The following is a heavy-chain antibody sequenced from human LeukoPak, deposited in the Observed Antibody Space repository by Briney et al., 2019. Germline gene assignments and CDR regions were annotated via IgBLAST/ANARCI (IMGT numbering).Heavy chain of an antibody. CDR3: AKDKRSRNIPTSAGFDY. CDR2: ISWNSGSI. D-gene: IGHD6-13*01. J-gene: IGHJ4*02. V-gene: IGHV3-9*01. CDR1: GFIFEEYA. Sequence: GGSLRLSCAASGFIFEEYAMHWVRQVPGKGLEWVSGISWNSGSIGYVDSVKGRFTISRDNAKNSLCLQMDSLRAEDTGLYYCAKDKRSRNIPTSAGFDYWGQGTLVTVSS.